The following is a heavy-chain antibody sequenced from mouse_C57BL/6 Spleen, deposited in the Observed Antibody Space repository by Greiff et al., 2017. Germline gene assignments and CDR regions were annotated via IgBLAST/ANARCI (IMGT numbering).Heavy chain of an antibody. J-gene: IGHJ4*01. CDR2: ISSGSSTI. D-gene: IGHD1-1*01. CDR3: AGRGGSRGAMDY. Sequence: EVMLVQSGGGLVKPGGSLKLSCAASGFTFSDYGMHWVRQAPEKGLEWVAYISSGSSTIYYADTVKGRFTISRDNAKNTLFLQMPSLRSEDTAMYYCAGRGGSRGAMDYWGQGTSVTVSS. CDR1: GFTFSDYG. V-gene: IGHV5-17*01.